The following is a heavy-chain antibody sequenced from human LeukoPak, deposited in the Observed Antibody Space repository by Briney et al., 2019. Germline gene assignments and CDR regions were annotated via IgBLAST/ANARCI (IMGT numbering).Heavy chain of an antibody. J-gene: IGHJ3*02. V-gene: IGHV4-59*01. CDR3: ALYCSSTSCYYGFDAFDI. Sequence: PSETLCLTCTVSGGSISSYYWSWIRQPPGKGLEWIGYIYYSGSTNYNPSLKSRVTISVDTSKNQFSLKLSSVTAADTAVYYCALYCSSTSCYYGFDAFDIWGQGTMVTVSS. D-gene: IGHD2-2*01. CDR1: GGSISSYY. CDR2: IYYSGST.